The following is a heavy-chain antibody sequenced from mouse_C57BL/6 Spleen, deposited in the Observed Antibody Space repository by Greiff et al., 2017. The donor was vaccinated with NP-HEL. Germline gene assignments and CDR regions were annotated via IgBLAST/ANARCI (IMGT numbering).Heavy chain of an antibody. CDR3: ARLWGTTVVAPFDY. J-gene: IGHJ2*01. CDR2: IDPANGNT. CDR1: GFTITNTY. V-gene: IGHV14-3*01. Sequence: VQLQQSVAELVRPGASVKLSCTASGFTITNTYMHWVKQRPDQGLEWIGRIDPANGNTKYAPQFQGKATITADTSSNTAYLQLSSLTSEDTAIDYCARLWGTTVVAPFDYWGKGTTLTVSS. D-gene: IGHD1-1*01.